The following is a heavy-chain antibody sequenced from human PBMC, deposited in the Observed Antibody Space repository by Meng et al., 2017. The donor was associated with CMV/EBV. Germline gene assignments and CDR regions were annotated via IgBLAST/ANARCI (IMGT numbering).Heavy chain of an antibody. CDR1: GFNFSAYW. CDR2: IKQHGSEK. D-gene: IGHD3-16*01. CDR3: AREYGGWFDP. Sequence: GESLKISRAASGFNFSAYWMIWVRQAPGKGLEWVANIKQHGSEKYYVDSVKGRFTISRDDAKNSLYLQMNSLRVEDTAVYYCAREYGGWFDPWGQGTLVTVSS. J-gene: IGHJ5*02. V-gene: IGHV3-7*01.